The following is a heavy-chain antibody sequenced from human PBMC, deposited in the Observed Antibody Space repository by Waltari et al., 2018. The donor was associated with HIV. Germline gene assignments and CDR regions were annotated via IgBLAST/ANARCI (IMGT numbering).Heavy chain of an antibody. V-gene: IGHV5-51*01. CDR3: ARRRRVRVTTGGFDI. Sequence: EVQLVQSGAEVKKPGESLKISCKGSGYSFPTYWIGWVRQMPGKGLEWMGIIYTGDSDARYSPSVQGQGTMSADRSTDTACLQWSSLKASDTAMYYCARRRRVRVTTGGFDIWGQGTMVTVSS. J-gene: IGHJ3*02. D-gene: IGHD3-3*01. CDR2: IYTGDSDA. CDR1: GYSFPTYW.